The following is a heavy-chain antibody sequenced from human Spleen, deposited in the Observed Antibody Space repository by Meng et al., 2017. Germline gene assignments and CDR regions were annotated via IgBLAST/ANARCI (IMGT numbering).Heavy chain of an antibody. J-gene: IGHJ4*02. D-gene: IGHD3-10*01. CDR1: GYSFTSYW. Sequence: GESLKISCKGSGYSFTSYWIGWVRQMPGKGLEWMGIIYPGDSDTRYSPSFQGQVTISADKSISTAYLQWSSLKASDTAMCYCARRYYGSGSYYTDPHNFDYWGQGTLVTVSS. CDR3: ARRYYGSGSYYTDPHNFDY. V-gene: IGHV5-51*01. CDR2: IYPGDSDT.